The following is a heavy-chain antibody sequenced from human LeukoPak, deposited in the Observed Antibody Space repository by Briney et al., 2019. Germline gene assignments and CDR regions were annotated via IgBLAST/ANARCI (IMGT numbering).Heavy chain of an antibody. J-gene: IGHJ4*02. D-gene: IGHD6-13*01. CDR2: ISSSSSYI. V-gene: IGHV3-21*01. CDR1: GFTFSSYS. Sequence: PGGSLRLSCAASGFTFSSYSMAWVRQAPGKGLEWVSSISSSSSYIYYADSVKGRFTISRDNANNSLYLQMNSLRAEDTAVYYCARLPPHSSSLHNDYWGQGTLVTVSS. CDR3: ARLPPHSSSLHNDY.